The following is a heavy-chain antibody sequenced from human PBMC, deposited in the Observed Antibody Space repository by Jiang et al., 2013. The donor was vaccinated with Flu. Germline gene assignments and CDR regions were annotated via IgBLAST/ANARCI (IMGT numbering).Heavy chain of an antibody. V-gene: IGHV1-24*01. D-gene: IGHD5-24*01. J-gene: IGHJ4*02. CDR3: ATARWPHHYFDY. Sequence: YAQKFQGRVTMTEDTSTDTAYMELSSLRSEDTAVYYCATARWPHHYFDYWGQGTLVTSPQ.